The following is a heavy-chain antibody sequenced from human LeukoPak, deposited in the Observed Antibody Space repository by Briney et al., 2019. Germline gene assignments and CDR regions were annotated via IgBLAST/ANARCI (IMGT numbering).Heavy chain of an antibody. D-gene: IGHD5-12*01. CDR1: GLTFSSYA. CDR3: ASSYGGYDFFYYYYYMDV. V-gene: IGHV3-7*01. CDR2: IKQDGSEK. J-gene: IGHJ6*03. Sequence: GGSLRLSCAASGLTFSSYAMSWVRQAPGKGLERVANIKQDGSEKYYVDSVKGRFTISRDNAKNSLYLQMNSLRAEDTAVHYCASSYGGYDFFYYYYYMDVWGKGTTVTVSS.